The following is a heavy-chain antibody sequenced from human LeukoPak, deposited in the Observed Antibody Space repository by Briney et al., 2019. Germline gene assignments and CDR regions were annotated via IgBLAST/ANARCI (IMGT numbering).Heavy chain of an antibody. J-gene: IGHJ4*02. V-gene: IGHV1-18*01. CDR2: INAGNGNT. D-gene: IGHD5-24*01. CDR1: GYTFTSYG. CDR3: ARDEDGYNSPFDY. Sequence: ASVKVSCKASGYTFTSYGISWVRQAPGQRLEWMGWINAGNGNTKYSQKFQGRVTITADESTSTAYMELSSLRSEDTAVYYCARDEDGYNSPFDYWGQGTLVTVSS.